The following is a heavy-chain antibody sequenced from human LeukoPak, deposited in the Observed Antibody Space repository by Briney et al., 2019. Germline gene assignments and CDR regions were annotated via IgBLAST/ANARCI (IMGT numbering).Heavy chain of an antibody. CDR3: ARSGGDRVEMPTIIDY. CDR1: GGSISSYY. CDR2: IYYSGST. D-gene: IGHD5-24*01. J-gene: IGHJ4*02. V-gene: IGHV4-59*08. Sequence: SETLSLTCTVSGGSISSYYWSWIRQPPGKGLEWIGYIYYSGSTNYNPSLKSRVTISVDTSKNQFSLKLSSVTAADTAVYYCARSGGDRVEMPTIIDYWGQGTLVTVSS.